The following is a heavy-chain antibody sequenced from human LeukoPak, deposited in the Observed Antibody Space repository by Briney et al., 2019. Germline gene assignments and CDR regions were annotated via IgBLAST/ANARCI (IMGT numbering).Heavy chain of an antibody. J-gene: IGHJ6*02. CDR3: ATALRYFDWLSSYYYYYGMDV. CDR2: MNPNSGNT. CDR1: GYTFTSYD. D-gene: IGHD3-9*01. V-gene: IGHV1-8*01. Sequence: ASVKVSCKASGYTFTSYDINWVRQATGQGLEWMGWMNPNSGNTGYAQKFQGRVTMTRNTSTSTAYMELSSLRSEDTAVYYCATALRYFDWLSSYYYYYGMDVWGQGTTVTVSS.